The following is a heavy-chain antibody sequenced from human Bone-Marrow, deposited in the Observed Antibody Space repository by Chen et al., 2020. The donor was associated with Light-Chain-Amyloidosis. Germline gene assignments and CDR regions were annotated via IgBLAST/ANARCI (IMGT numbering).Heavy chain of an antibody. V-gene: IGHV4-39*02. CDR3: SIRIAVPGANEET. Sequence: QLQLQESGPGLVKPSETLSLTCTVSDGSINSGDYYWGWLRQSPGKGLEWIGSIYYSGAALYNPSLRSRVTISLDTSKNLLSLRLTSVTAADTAVYYCSIRIAVPGANEETWGQGTLVTVSS. CDR1: DGSINSGDYY. CDR2: IYYSGAA. D-gene: IGHD6-19*01. J-gene: IGHJ5*02.